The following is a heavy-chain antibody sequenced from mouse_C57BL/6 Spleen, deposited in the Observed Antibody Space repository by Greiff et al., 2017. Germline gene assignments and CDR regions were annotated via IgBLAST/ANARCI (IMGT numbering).Heavy chain of an antibody. Sequence: QVQLQQSGAELVKPGASVKISCKASGYAFSSYWMNWVKQRPGKGLEWIGQIYPGDGDTNYNGKFKGKATLTADKSSSTAYMQLSSLTSEDSAVYFCARNYGYDWGYYFDYWGQGTTLTVSS. CDR2: IYPGDGDT. J-gene: IGHJ2*01. CDR3: ARNYGYDWGYYFDY. CDR1: GYAFSSYW. D-gene: IGHD2-2*01. V-gene: IGHV1-80*01.